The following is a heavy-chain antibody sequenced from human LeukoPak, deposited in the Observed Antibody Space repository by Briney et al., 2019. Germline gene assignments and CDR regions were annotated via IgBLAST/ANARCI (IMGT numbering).Heavy chain of an antibody. CDR2: INYSGST. V-gene: IGHV4-34*01. J-gene: IGHJ4*02. Sequence: SETLSLTCAVYGGSFSGYYWSWIRQPPGKGLEWIGEINYSGSTNYNPSLKSRVTISVDTSKNQFSLKLSSVTAADTAVYYCTRHGNYYGSGSYYWGQGTLVTVSS. CDR3: TRHGNYYGSGSYY. D-gene: IGHD3-10*01. CDR1: GGSFSGYY.